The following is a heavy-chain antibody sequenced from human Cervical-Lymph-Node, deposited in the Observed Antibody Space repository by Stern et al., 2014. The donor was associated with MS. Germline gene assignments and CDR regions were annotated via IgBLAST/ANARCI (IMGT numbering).Heavy chain of an antibody. Sequence: VQLVESGGGVVQPGRSLRLSCSPSGFAFSTYGMHWVRQVPGKGLEWVALRAFDGAKTYYADSVKGRFTISRDNPKNTLYLQMKSLRGEDTAVYYCARGSDWYPLDYWGQGTLVTVSS. V-gene: IGHV3-30*03. CDR1: GFAFSTYG. J-gene: IGHJ4*02. CDR2: RAFDGAKT. CDR3: ARGSDWYPLDY. D-gene: IGHD6-19*01.